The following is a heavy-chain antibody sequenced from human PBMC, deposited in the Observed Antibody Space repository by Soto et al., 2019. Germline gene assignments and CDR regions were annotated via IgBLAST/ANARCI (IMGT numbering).Heavy chain of an antibody. Sequence: EVQLVESGGGLVKPGGSLRLSCAASGFTFSNAWMSWVRQAPGKGLEWVGRIKSKTDGGTTDYAAPVKGRFTISRDDSKNTLYLQMNSLKTEDTAVYYCTTDTAGVTPYFDLWGRGTLVTVSS. CDR1: GFTFSNAW. CDR3: TTDTAGVTPYFDL. V-gene: IGHV3-15*01. D-gene: IGHD5-18*01. CDR2: IKSKTDGGTT. J-gene: IGHJ2*01.